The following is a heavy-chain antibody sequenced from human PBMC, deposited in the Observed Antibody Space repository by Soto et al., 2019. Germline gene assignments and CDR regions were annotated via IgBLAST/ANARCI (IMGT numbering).Heavy chain of an antibody. D-gene: IGHD3-10*01. CDR3: AKLWGDGDNLGQAYNGMDV. J-gene: IGHJ6*02. V-gene: IGHV3-33*06. Sequence: QVQMVESGGGVVQPGRSLRLSCAASGFSFENYGMHWVRQAPGRGLEWVAIIWYDGSLQYYAAAVKGRFTISRDNSKNTRYPEMNNLRAEDTAVYYCAKLWGDGDNLGQAYNGMDVWGQGTTVSVSS. CDR2: IWYDGSLQ. CDR1: GFSFENYG.